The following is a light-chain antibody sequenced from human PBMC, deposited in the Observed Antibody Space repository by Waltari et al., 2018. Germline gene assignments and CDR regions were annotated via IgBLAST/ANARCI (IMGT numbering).Light chain of an antibody. J-gene: IGKJ1*01. V-gene: IGKV3-20*01. CDR2: GAS. Sequence: EVVLSPSPGGLPSSPREGVAPSCRASQSVSRALAWYQQKPGQAPRLLIFGASNRATGIPDRFSGSGSETDFSLTISRLEPEDSAVYYCQHYVSLPATFGPGTKVEIK. CDR3: QHYVSLPAT. CDR1: QSVSRA.